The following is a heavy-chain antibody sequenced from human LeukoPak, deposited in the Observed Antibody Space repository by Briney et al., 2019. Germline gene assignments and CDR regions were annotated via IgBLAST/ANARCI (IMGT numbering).Heavy chain of an antibody. V-gene: IGHV4-61*02. CDR2: IYTSGST. D-gene: IGHD2-2*01. J-gene: IGHJ4*02. Sequence: SETLSLTCTVSGGSISSGSYYWSWIRQPAGKGLEWIGRIYTSGSTNYNPSLTSRVTISVDTSKNQFSLKLSSVTAADTAVYYCARVRYQLLSYFDYWGQGTLVTVSS. CDR3: ARVRYQLLSYFDY. CDR1: GGSISSGSYY.